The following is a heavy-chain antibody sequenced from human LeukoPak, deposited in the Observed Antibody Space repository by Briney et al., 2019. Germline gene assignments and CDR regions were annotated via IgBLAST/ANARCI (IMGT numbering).Heavy chain of an antibody. J-gene: IGHJ1*01. CDR1: GGSFSGYY. D-gene: IGHD3-22*01. CDR2: INHSGST. V-gene: IGHV4-34*01. CDR3: ATKARTTYYYDSTGYYNKYFQH. Sequence: SETLSLTCAVYGGSFSGYYWSWIRQPPGKGLEWIGEINHSGSTNYNPSLKSRVTISVDTSKNQFSLKLSSVTAADTAVYYCATKARTTYYYDSTGYYNKYFQHWGQGTLVTVSS.